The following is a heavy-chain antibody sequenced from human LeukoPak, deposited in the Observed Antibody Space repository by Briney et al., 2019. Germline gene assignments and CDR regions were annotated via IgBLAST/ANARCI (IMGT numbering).Heavy chain of an antibody. Sequence: PGGSLRLSCAASGFTFSSYWTSWVRQAPGKGLEWVANIKEDGGEIHFVDSMKGRFTISRDNAKNSLYLQMNSLRGDDTAVYYCARSGYSHSWDYWGQGTLVIVSS. V-gene: IGHV3-7*03. D-gene: IGHD1-26*01. CDR3: ARSGYSHSWDY. CDR2: IKEDGGEI. CDR1: GFTFSSYW. J-gene: IGHJ4*02.